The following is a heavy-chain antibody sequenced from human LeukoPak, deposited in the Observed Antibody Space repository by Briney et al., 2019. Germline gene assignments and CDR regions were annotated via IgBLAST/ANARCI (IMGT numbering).Heavy chain of an antibody. CDR2: ISAYNGNT. Sequence: ASVKVSCKASGYTFTGYYMHWVRQAPGQGLEWMGWISAYNGNTNYAQKFQGRVTMTRDTSISTAYMELSRLRSDDTAVYYCAVNSGYPGFDYWGQGTLVTVSS. CDR3: AVNSGYPGFDY. V-gene: IGHV1-2*02. D-gene: IGHD3-22*01. CDR1: GYTFTGYY. J-gene: IGHJ4*02.